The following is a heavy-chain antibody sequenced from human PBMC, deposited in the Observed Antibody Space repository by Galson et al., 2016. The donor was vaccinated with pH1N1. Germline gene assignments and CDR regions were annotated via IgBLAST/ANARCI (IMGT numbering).Heavy chain of an antibody. V-gene: IGHV1-69*13. CDR2: PIPMFPTP. CDR1: GGIFTFSSNA. Sequence: SVKVSCKASGGIFTFSSNAISWVRQAPGQGLEWMGRPIPMFPTPKFAQKFQGRVTITADESTYTAYLELSSLTFEDTAVYYCAREPYLFGSGSDSWGQGTLVTVSS. J-gene: IGHJ4*02. D-gene: IGHD3-10*01. CDR3: AREPYLFGSGSDS.